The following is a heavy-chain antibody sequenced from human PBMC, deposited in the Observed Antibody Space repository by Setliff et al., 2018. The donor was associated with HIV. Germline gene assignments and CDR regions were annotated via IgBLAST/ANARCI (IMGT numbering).Heavy chain of an antibody. CDR1: GFTFSSHD. J-gene: IGHJ3*02. D-gene: IGHD3-22*01. CDR3: ARARDSSGYYPGAFDI. V-gene: IGHV3-13*01. CDR2: IGTAGDT. Sequence: PGESLKISCAASGFTFSSHDMHWVRQATGKGLEWVSAIGTAGDTYYPGSVKGRFTISRENAKNSLYLQMNSMRAGDTAVYYCARARDSSGYYPGAFDIWGQGTMVTVSS.